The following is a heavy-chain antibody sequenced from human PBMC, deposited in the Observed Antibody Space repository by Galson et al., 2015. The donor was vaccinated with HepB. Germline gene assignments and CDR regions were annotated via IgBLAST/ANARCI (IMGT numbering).Heavy chain of an antibody. V-gene: IGHV3-7*01. D-gene: IGHD2-2*01. CDR1: GFSFSSYW. Sequence: SLRLSCAASGFSFSSYWMSWVRQAPGKGLEWVATIKQDGSDKFYVDSVKGRFTISRDNAKKSLYLRMNSLRAEDTAVYYCARDSSYIVVPAAGDFDSWGQGTLVTVSA. CDR3: ARDSSYIVVPAAGDFDS. CDR2: IKQDGSDK. J-gene: IGHJ4*02.